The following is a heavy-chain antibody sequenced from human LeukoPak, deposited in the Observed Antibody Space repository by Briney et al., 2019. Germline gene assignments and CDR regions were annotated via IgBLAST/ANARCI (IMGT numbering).Heavy chain of an antibody. CDR1: GFTFSSYS. V-gene: IGHV3-48*01. Sequence: GGSLRLSCAASGFTFSSYSMNWVRQAPGKGLEWVSYISSSSSTIYYADSVKGRFTISRDNSKNTLYLQMNSLRAEDTAVYYCAKKKRFYCSSTSCPPYYYMDVWGKGTTVTVSS. J-gene: IGHJ6*03. CDR3: AKKKRFYCSSTSCPPYYYMDV. CDR2: ISSSSSTI. D-gene: IGHD2-2*01.